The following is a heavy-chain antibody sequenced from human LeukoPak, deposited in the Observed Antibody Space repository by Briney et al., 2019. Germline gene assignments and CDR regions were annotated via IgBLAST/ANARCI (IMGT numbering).Heavy chain of an antibody. CDR2: ISSNGGST. Sequence: PGGSLRLSCAASGFTFSSYTMHWVRQAPGKGLEYVPAISSNGGSTYYANSVKGRFTISRDNSKNTLYLQMGSLRAEDMAVYYCARSPRWDRPYFDYWGQGTLVTVSS. J-gene: IGHJ4*02. D-gene: IGHD1-26*01. CDR1: GFTFSSYT. V-gene: IGHV3-64*01. CDR3: ARSPRWDRPYFDY.